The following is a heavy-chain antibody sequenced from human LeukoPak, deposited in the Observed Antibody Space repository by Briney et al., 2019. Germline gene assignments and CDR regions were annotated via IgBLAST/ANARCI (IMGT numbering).Heavy chain of an antibody. V-gene: IGHV4-34*01. D-gene: IGHD5-18*01. Sequence: SETLSLTCAVYGGSFSGYYWSWIRQPPGKGLEWIGEINHSGSTNYNPSLKSRVTISVDTSKNQFSLKVNSVTAADTAVYYCARRGYTYGWGWFDPWGQGTLVTVSS. CDR1: GGSFSGYY. CDR3: ARRGYTYGWGWFDP. CDR2: INHSGST. J-gene: IGHJ5*02.